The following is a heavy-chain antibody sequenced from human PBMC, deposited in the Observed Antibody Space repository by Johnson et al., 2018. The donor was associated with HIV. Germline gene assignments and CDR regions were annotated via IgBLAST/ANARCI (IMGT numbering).Heavy chain of an antibody. CDR1: GFTFSSYW. CDR3: ARGRNAFDI. J-gene: IGHJ3*02. CDR2: IKQGGSEK. Sequence: VQLVESGGGVVQPGRSLRLSCAASGFTFSSYWMSWVRQAPGTGLEWVANIKQGGSEKYYVDSVKGQFTISRDNAKNSLYLQMNSLRAEDTAVYYCARGRNAFDIWGQGTMVTVSS. V-gene: IGHV3-7*01.